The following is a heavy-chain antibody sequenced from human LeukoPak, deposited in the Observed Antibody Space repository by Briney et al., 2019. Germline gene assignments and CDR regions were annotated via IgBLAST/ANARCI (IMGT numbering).Heavy chain of an antibody. CDR3: ATAGGDGSRMGFDP. J-gene: IGHJ5*02. V-gene: IGHV3-74*01. Sequence: GGSLRPSCAVSGFTFSRYWMHWVRQTPGKGLVWVSCISADGSVTRYADSVKGQFTISRDNTKSTLYLQMHSLRAEDTAVYYCATAGGDGSRMGFDPWGQGTLVTVSS. D-gene: IGHD2-15*01. CDR2: ISADGSVT. CDR1: GFTFSRYW.